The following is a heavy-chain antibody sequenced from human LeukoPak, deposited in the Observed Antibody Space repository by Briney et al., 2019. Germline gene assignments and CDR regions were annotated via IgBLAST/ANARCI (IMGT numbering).Heavy chain of an antibody. CDR2: IDSSGTTI. Sequence: GGSLRLSCAASGFTFSTYSMNWVRQAPGKGLEWVSYIDSSGTTIYYADSVQGRFTISRDNAKNSLYLQMNSLRAEDTAVYHCARDSPSGSYYYFDYWGQGTLVTVSS. V-gene: IGHV3-48*01. D-gene: IGHD1-26*01. J-gene: IGHJ4*02. CDR1: GFTFSTYS. CDR3: ARDSPSGSYYYFDY.